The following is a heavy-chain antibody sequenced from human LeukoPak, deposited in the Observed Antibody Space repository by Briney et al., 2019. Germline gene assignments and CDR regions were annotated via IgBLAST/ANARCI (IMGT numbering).Heavy chain of an antibody. CDR3: ARVGADYDILTGYDY. CDR1: GYSFTSYW. CDR2: IYPDDSDT. J-gene: IGHJ4*02. Sequence: GESLKISCKGSGYSFTSYWIGWVRQMPGKGLEWMGIIYPDDSDTRHSPSFQGQVTISADKSISTAYLQWSSLKASDTAMYYCARVGADYDILTGYDYWGQGTLATVSS. V-gene: IGHV5-51*01. D-gene: IGHD3-9*01.